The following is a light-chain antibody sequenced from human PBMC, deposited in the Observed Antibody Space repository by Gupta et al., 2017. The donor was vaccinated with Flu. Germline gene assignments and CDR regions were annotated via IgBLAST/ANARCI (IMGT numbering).Light chain of an antibody. J-gene: IGKJ3*01. CDR3: QQYNSYSSFT. Sequence: DIQMTQSPSTLSASVGDRVTITCRASQSINSWFAWYQQQPGKAPNLLIYKASSLESGVLSRFSGSGSGTEFTLTISSLQPADFATDYCQQYNSYSSFTFGPGTKVDIK. V-gene: IGKV1-5*03. CDR2: KAS. CDR1: QSINSW.